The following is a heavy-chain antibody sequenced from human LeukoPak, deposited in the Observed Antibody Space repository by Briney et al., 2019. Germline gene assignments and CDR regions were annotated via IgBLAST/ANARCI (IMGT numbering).Heavy chain of an antibody. CDR1: GFTFSNKA. J-gene: IGHJ5*02. V-gene: IGHV3-23*01. CDR3: AEDSYGSRFDP. D-gene: IGHD5-18*01. CDR2: ISGSGGST. Sequence: GGSLRLSCAASGFTFSNKAMSWVRQAPGKGLEWVSTISGSGGSTYYADSVRGRFTISRDNSKNTLYLQMNSLRAEDTAVYYCAEDSYGSRFDPWGQGTLVTVSS.